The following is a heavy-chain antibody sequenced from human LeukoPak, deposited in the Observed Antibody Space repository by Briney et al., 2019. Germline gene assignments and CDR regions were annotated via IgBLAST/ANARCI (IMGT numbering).Heavy chain of an antibody. Sequence: GASVKVSCKASGGTFSSYAISWVRQAPGQGLEWMGWISAYNGNTNYAQKLQGRVTMTTDTSTSTAYMELRSLRSDDTAVYYCARERRITMVRGVIPRPPDYWGQGTLVTVSS. CDR2: ISAYNGNT. CDR3: ARERRITMVRGVIPRPPDY. V-gene: IGHV1-18*01. D-gene: IGHD3-10*01. CDR1: GGTFSSYA. J-gene: IGHJ4*02.